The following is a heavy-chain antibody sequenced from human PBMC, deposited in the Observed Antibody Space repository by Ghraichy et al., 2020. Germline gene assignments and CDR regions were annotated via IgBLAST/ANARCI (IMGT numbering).Heavy chain of an antibody. CDR3: ARAVVWDVVPARYDY. CDR1: GGSVSSGSYY. J-gene: IGHJ4*02. Sequence: SETLSLTCAVSGGSVSSGSYYWSWIRQPPGKGLEWIGYIYYSGSTNYNPSLKSRVTISVDTSKNQFSLKLSSVTAADTAVYYCARAVVWDVVPARYDYWGQGTLVTVSS. D-gene: IGHD2-2*01. CDR2: IYYSGST. V-gene: IGHV4-61*01.